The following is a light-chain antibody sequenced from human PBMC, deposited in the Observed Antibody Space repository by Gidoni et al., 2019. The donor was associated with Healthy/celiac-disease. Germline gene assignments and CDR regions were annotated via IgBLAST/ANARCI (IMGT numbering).Light chain of an antibody. Sequence: EIVLTQSPGTLSLSPGERATLSCRASQCVSSSYLAWYQQKPGQAPRLLIYGASSGSGTDFTLTISRLEPEDFAVYYCQQYGSSPYTFGQGTKLEIK. CDR3: QQYGSSPYT. J-gene: IGKJ2*01. CDR1: QCVSSSY. CDR2: GAS. V-gene: IGKV3-20*01.